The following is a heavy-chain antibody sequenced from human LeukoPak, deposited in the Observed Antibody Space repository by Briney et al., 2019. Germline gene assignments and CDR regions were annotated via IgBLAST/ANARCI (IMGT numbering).Heavy chain of an antibody. CDR3: AKKGSGYHAFDI. J-gene: IGHJ3*02. V-gene: IGHV3-23*01. CDR2: ISGSGGST. Sequence: GGSLRLSCAASGFTFSSYAMSWVRQAPGKGLGWVSAISGSGGSTYYADSVKGRFTISRDNSKNTLYLQMNSLRAEDTAVYYCAKKGSGYHAFDIWGQGTMVTVSS. D-gene: IGHD3-22*01. CDR1: GFTFSSYA.